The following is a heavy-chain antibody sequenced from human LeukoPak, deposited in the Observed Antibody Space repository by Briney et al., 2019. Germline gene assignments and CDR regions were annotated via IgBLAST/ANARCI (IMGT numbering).Heavy chain of an antibody. D-gene: IGHD3-22*01. Sequence: ASVKVSCKASGYTFISYGISWARQAPGQGLEGRGWVSNYNGRTHYAQNIQGRVTMTTDTSTSTAYMELRSLKSDDTAVYYCARDYYESSGYNFDVFDIWGQGTMVTVSS. V-gene: IGHV1-18*01. CDR3: ARDYYESSGYNFDVFDI. CDR2: VSNYNGRT. CDR1: GYTFISYG. J-gene: IGHJ3*02.